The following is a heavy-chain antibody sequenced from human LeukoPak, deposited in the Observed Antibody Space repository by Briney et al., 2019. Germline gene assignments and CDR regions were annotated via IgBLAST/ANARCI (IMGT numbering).Heavy chain of an antibody. V-gene: IGHV3-7*05. CDR1: GFTFSNYW. J-gene: IGHJ4*02. D-gene: IGHD3-10*01. CDR3: ARGGIRGVLMEY. CDR2: IKQDGSEK. Sequence: GGSLRLSCAASGFTFSNYWMTWVRQAPGKGLEWVANIKQDGSEKYYVDSVKGRFTISRDNAKNSLYLQMNSLRADDTAVYYCARGGIRGVLMEYWGQGTLVTVSS.